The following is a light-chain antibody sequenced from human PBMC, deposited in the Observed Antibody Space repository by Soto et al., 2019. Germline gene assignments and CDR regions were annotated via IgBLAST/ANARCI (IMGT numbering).Light chain of an antibody. CDR1: SSDVGGYNY. Sequence: QSVLTQPASVSVSPGQSITISCTGTSSDVGGYNYVSWYQQHPGKAPKLMISDVGNRPSGVSNRFSGSKSGNTASLTISGLQTEDEADYYCSSYTTSSTYVFGTGTRSPS. CDR3: SSYTTSSTYV. V-gene: IGLV2-14*01. J-gene: IGLJ1*01. CDR2: DVG.